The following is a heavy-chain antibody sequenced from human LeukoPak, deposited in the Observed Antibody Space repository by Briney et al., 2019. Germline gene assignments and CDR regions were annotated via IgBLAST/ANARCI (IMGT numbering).Heavy chain of an antibody. CDR2: INTDGSTT. J-gene: IGHJ6*02. CDR3: ARSHYFDSGGYYYYYYGMNV. Sequence: GGSLRLSCAASKFTFSRYWMHWVRQAPGKGLVWVSRINTDGSTTSYADSVKGRFTISRDNAKNTLYLQMNSLRVEDTAVYYCARSHYFDSGGYYYYYYGMNVWGQGTTATVSS. V-gene: IGHV3-74*01. D-gene: IGHD3-22*01. CDR1: KFTFSRYW.